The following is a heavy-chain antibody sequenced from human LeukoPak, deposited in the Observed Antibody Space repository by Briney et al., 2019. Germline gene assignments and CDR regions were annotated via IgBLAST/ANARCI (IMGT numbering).Heavy chain of an antibody. Sequence: PGRSLRLSCAASGFTFSSYAMHWVRQAPGKGLEWVAVIWYDGSNKYYADSVKGRFTISRDNSKNTLYLQMNSLRAEDTAVYYCARDGKRSNPFDYWGQGTLVTVSS. V-gene: IGHV3-33*08. D-gene: IGHD1-14*01. CDR2: IWYDGSNK. J-gene: IGHJ4*02. CDR3: ARDGKRSNPFDY. CDR1: GFTFSSYA.